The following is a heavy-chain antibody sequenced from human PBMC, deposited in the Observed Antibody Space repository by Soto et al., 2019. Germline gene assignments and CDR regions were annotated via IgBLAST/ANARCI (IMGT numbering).Heavy chain of an antibody. Sequence: QVQLQESGPGLVKPSQTLSLNCTVSGGSFSDGGYYWSWIRQHPGKGLEWMGYISYRGSTKYKPSFQSRITVSIDTSKNQFSLGLTSVTAADTAIYFCARTSIFGVVLNAFDIWGQGTLVTVSS. V-gene: IGHV4-31*03. CDR1: GGSFSDGGYY. CDR2: ISYRGST. D-gene: IGHD3-3*01. J-gene: IGHJ3*02. CDR3: ARTSIFGVVLNAFDI.